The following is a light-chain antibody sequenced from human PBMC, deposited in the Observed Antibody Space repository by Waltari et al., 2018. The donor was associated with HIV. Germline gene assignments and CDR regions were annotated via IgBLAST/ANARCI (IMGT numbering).Light chain of an antibody. CDR3: SSYGGSDNRVV. V-gene: IGLV2-8*01. CDR1: DSEFAVYNY. CDR2: DVN. J-gene: IGLJ2*01. Sequence: QSALTQPPSASGSPGQSVTISCTGTDSEFAVYNYVSWYQQHPGRAPKFLSYDVNKRPSGVPDRFSGSKSGNTASLTVSGLQADDEADYYCSSYGGSDNRVVFGGGTKLTVL.